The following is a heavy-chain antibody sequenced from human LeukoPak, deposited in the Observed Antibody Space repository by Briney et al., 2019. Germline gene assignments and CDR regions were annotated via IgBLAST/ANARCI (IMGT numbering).Heavy chain of an antibody. V-gene: IGHV1-46*01. D-gene: IGHD5-24*01. J-gene: IGHJ4*02. CDR1: GYTFTSYY. CDR3: ARGKMKYYFDY. Sequence: ASVKVSCKASGYTFTSYYMHWVRQAPGQGLEWMGIINPSGGSTSYAQKFQGRVTMTRDTSISTAYMELSRLRSDDTAVYYCARGKMKYYFDYWGQGTLVTVSS. CDR2: INPSGGST.